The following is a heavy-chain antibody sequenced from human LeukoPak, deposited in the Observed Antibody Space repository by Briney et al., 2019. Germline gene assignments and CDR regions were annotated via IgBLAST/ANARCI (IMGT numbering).Heavy chain of an antibody. Sequence: ASVKVSCKASGYTFTSYAMNWVRQAPGQGLEWMRWINTNTEKSTYAPGFTGRYVFSLDSSVNTAYLQISSLKAEDTALYYCATGGGYRFAYWGQGTLVTVSS. CDR3: ATGGGYRFAY. CDR2: INTNTEKS. V-gene: IGHV7-4-1*02. D-gene: IGHD6-25*01. CDR1: GYTFTSYA. J-gene: IGHJ4*02.